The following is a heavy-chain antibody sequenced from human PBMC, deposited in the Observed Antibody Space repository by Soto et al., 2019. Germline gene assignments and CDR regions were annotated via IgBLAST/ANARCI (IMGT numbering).Heavy chain of an antibody. V-gene: IGHV1-8*01. J-gene: IGHJ3*02. CDR2: MNPNSGNT. CDR3: ATLTVTTRDDAFDI. D-gene: IGHD4-17*01. CDR1: GYTFTSYD. Sequence: QVQLVQSGAEVKKPGASVKVSCKASGYTFTSYDINWVRQATGQGLEWMGWMNPNSGNTGYAQKFQGRVTMTRNTSISTASMELSSLRSEDTAVYYCATLTVTTRDDAFDIWGQGTMVTVSS.